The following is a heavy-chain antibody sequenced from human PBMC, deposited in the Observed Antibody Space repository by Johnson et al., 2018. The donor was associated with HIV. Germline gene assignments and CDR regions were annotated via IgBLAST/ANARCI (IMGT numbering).Heavy chain of an antibody. CDR2: IYRGGTT. J-gene: IGHJ3*01. V-gene: IGHV3-66*02. CDR1: GFIVSNSW. Sequence: VQLVESGGGLIQPGGSLRLSCAASGFIVSNSWMTWVRQAPGKGLEWVSAIYRGGTTYYADSVKGRFTISRDNSKNTLYLQMNSLRAEDTAVYYCARKGDAFDFWGQGTKVTVSS. CDR3: ARKGDAFDF.